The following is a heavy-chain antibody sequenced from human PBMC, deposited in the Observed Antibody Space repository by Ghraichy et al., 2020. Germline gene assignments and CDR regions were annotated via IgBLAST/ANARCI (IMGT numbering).Heavy chain of an antibody. CDR1: GFTFSSYA. Sequence: LSLTCATFGFTFSSYAMSWVRQAPGKGLEWVSGISSTAGSTVYADSVKGRFTISRDNSKNTVHLEVNSLRAEDTAVYYCAKDKDSGLGSFSWGAFDYWGQGTLVTVSS. D-gene: IGHD3-10*01. V-gene: IGHV3-23*01. CDR2: ISSTAGST. J-gene: IGHJ4*02. CDR3: AKDKDSGLGSFSWGAFDY.